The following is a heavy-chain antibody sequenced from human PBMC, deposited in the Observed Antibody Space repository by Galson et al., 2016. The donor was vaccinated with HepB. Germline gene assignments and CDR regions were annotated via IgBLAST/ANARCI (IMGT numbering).Heavy chain of an antibody. Sequence: SLRLSCAASGFTFSSYSMNWVRQAPGKGLEWVSSISSSSSYIYYADSVKGRFTISRDNAKNSLYLQMNSLRAEDTAVYYCARAVSGDYGDSAGYWGQGTLVTVSS. CDR3: ARAVSGDYGDSAGY. J-gene: IGHJ4*02. CDR1: GFTFSSYS. V-gene: IGHV3-21*01. D-gene: IGHD4-17*01. CDR2: ISSSSSYI.